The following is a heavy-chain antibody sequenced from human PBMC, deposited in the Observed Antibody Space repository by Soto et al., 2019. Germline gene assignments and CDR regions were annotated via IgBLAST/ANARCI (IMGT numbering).Heavy chain of an antibody. CDR1: GASVSHGY. J-gene: IGHJ5*02. CDR2: MYFGGSF. D-gene: IGHD3-22*01. V-gene: IGHV4-59*02. CDR3: ARSYYDSTGFAVDP. Sequence: QMQLQASGPGLVKPSETLSLTCNVSGASVSHGYWSWIRQPPGKGLEWIGFMYFGGSFNYNPSLKVRAPISVDTSKNQFSMKLTSVTASDTAVYYCARSYYDSTGFAVDPWGQGTLVTVSS.